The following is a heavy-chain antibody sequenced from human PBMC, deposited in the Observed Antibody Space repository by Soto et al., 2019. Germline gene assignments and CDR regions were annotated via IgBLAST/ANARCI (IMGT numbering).Heavy chain of an antibody. D-gene: IGHD6-19*01. J-gene: IGHJ6*02. CDR1: GDSVSSNSAA. V-gene: IGHV6-1*01. Sequence: PSQTLSLTCAISGDSVSSNSAAWNWIRQSPSRGLEWLGRTYYRSKWYNDYAVSVKSRITINPDTSKNQFSLQLNSVTPEDTAVYYCVRAVAGTPLFGPGHHYYYYYGMDVWGQGTTVTVSS. CDR2: TYYRSKWYN. CDR3: VRAVAGTPLFGPGHHYYYYYGMDV.